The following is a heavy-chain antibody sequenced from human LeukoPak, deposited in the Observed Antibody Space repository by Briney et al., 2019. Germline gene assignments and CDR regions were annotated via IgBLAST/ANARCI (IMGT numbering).Heavy chain of an antibody. Sequence: GGSLRLSCAASGFTFSSYAMSWVRQAPGKGLEWVSAISGSGGSTYYADSVKGRSTISRDNSKNTLYLQMNSLRAEDTAVYYCASVRGRFTIFGVAYTQTDYWGQGTLVTVSS. CDR2: ISGSGGST. CDR3: ASVRGRFTIFGVAYTQTDY. CDR1: GFTFSSYA. D-gene: IGHD3-3*01. J-gene: IGHJ4*02. V-gene: IGHV3-23*01.